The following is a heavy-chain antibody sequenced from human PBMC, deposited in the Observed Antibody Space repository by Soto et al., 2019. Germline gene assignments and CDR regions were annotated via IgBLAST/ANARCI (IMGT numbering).Heavy chain of an antibody. V-gene: IGHV4-59*01. CDR2: IYYSGST. Sequence: SETLSLTCTVSGGSIRSYYWSWIRQPPGKGLEWIGYIYYSGSTDYNPSLRSRVTISVDTSKNQFSLKLRSVTAADTAVYYCARDSYNFDDWGQGILVTVSS. D-gene: IGHD5-18*01. CDR3: ARDSYNFDD. CDR1: GGSIRSYY. J-gene: IGHJ4*02.